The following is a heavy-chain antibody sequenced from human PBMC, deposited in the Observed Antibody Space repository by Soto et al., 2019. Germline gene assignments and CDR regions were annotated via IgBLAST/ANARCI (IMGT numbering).Heavy chain of an antibody. CDR1: GYTFTSYY. D-gene: IGHD3-22*01. Sequence: ASVKVSCKASGYTFTSYYMHWVRQAPGQGLEWMGIINPSGGSTSYAQKFQGRVTMTTDTSTSTAYMELRSLRSDDTAVYYCARSAYYYDSSGYYYPVYFDYWGQGTLVTVSS. CDR2: INPSGGST. CDR3: ARSAYYYDSSGYYYPVYFDY. V-gene: IGHV1-46*01. J-gene: IGHJ4*02.